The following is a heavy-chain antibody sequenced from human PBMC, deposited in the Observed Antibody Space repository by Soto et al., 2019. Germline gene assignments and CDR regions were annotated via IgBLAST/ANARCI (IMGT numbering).Heavy chain of an antibody. CDR2: ISSTSSSI. D-gene: IGHD3-22*01. J-gene: IGHJ5*02. CDR3: ARSTYYYDT. Sequence: EVQLVESGGGLVQPGGSLRLSCVASGFTFSTYSMNWVRQAPGRGLEWVSYISSTSSSIFYADSLKGRFTISRDNAKSSLYLQMNSPRDEDTAVYYCARSTYYYDTWGQGTLVTVSS. CDR1: GFTFSTYS. V-gene: IGHV3-48*02.